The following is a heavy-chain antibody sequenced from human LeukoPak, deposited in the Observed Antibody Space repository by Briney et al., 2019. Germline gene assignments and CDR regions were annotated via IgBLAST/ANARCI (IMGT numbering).Heavy chain of an antibody. J-gene: IGHJ4*02. V-gene: IGHV3-11*06. CDR3: ARFHSASSGYYFHF. CDR1: GFTFSDYY. D-gene: IGHD6-6*01. CDR2: ISNIDTYT. Sequence: PGGSLRLSCAASGFTFSDYYMSWIRQAPGKGLEWVSYISNIDTYTNYADAVRGRFTISRDNAKNSLYLQMDSLRAEDTAVYYCARFHSASSGYYFHFWGQGILVSVSS.